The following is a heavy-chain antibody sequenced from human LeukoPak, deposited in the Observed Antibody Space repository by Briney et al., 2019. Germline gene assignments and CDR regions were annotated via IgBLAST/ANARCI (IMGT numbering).Heavy chain of an antibody. J-gene: IGHJ4*02. V-gene: IGHV3-23*01. Sequence: GGSLRLSCAASGFTFSTYAMSWVRQAPGKGLEWVSAISGSGGSTYYADSVKGRFTVSGDNSKDTLYLQMSSLTAADTAVYYCAKDRSIGTYYTFDHWGQGTLVTVSS. CDR2: ISGSGGST. D-gene: IGHD1-26*01. CDR1: GFTFSTYA. CDR3: AKDRSIGTYYTFDH.